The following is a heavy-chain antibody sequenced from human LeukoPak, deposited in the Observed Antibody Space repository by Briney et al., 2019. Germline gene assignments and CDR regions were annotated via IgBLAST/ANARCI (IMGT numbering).Heavy chain of an antibody. V-gene: IGHV1-69*06. D-gene: IGHD5-12*01. Sequence: SVKVSCKASGGTFSSYAISWVRQAPGQGLEWMGGIIPIFGTANYAQKFQGRVTTTADKSTSTAYMELSSLRSEDTAVYYCARGQRGYDYDYYYGMDVWGKGTTVTVSS. CDR1: GGTFSSYA. CDR2: IIPIFGTA. CDR3: ARGQRGYDYDYYYGMDV. J-gene: IGHJ6*04.